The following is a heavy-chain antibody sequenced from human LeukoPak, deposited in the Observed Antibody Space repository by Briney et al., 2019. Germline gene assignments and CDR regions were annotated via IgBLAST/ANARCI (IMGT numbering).Heavy chain of an antibody. V-gene: IGHV3-33*03. CDR2: IWYDGSNK. Sequence: GGSLRLSCAASGFTFSSYGMHWVRQAPGKGLEWVAVIWYDGSNKYYADSVKGRFTISRDNSKNTLYLQMNSLRAEDTAVYYCAKEGWGIAAAGGTWGQGTMVTVSS. D-gene: IGHD6-13*01. CDR3: AKEGWGIAAAGGT. J-gene: IGHJ3*01. CDR1: GFTFSSYG.